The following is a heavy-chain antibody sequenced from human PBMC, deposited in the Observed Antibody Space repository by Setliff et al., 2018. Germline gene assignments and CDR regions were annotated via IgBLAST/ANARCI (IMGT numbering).Heavy chain of an antibody. CDR1: GGSISSSSYY. CDR2: IYYSGST. CDR3: ARDRVTTLENYYYYYYGMDV. Sequence: SETLSLTCTVSGGSISSSSYYWGWIRQPPGKGLEWIGSIYYSGSTYYNPSLKSRVTISVDTSKNQFSLKLSSVTAADTAVYYCARDRVTTLENYYYYYYGMDVWGQGTTVTVSS. D-gene: IGHD4-17*01. V-gene: IGHV4-39*07. J-gene: IGHJ6*02.